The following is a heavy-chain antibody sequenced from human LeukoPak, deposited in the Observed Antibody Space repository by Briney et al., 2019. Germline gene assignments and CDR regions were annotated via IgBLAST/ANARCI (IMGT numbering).Heavy chain of an antibody. D-gene: IGHD3-22*01. Sequence: ASVKVSCTASGYTFTGYYIHWVRQAPGQGLEWMGWINPSSGGTNYPQKFQGRVTMTGDASISTAYMELSSLRSDDAAVYYCARVKNFYDSSGSLDYWGQGTLVTVSS. CDR3: ARVKNFYDSSGSLDY. CDR2: INPSSGGT. V-gene: IGHV1-2*02. J-gene: IGHJ4*02. CDR1: GYTFTGYY.